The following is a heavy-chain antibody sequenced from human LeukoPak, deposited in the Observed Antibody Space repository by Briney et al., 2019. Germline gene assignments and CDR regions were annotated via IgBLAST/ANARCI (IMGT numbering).Heavy chain of an antibody. CDR1: GFTFSSYG. V-gene: IGHV3-30*03. Sequence: GGSLRLSCAASGFTFSSYGMRWVRQAPGKGLEWVAVVSYDGSNKYYADSVKGRFTISRDNSKNTLYLQMNSLRAEDTVVYYCAHISSSWPDYWGQGTLVTVSS. D-gene: IGHD6-13*01. CDR2: VSYDGSNK. J-gene: IGHJ4*02. CDR3: AHISSSWPDY.